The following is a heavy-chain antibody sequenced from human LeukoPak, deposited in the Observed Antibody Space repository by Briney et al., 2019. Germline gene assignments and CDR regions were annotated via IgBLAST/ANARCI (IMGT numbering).Heavy chain of an antibody. J-gene: IGHJ4*02. CDR3: ARGPYSGSYYYVFDY. CDR2: IKQDGSEK. V-gene: IGHV3-7*05. D-gene: IGHD1-26*01. Sequence: GGSLRLSCAASGFTFSNYWMSWVRQAPGKGLEWVANIKQDGSEKYYVDSMKGRFTISRDNAKSSLYLQMNSLRAEDTAVYYCARGPYSGSYYYVFDYWGQGTLVTVSS. CDR1: GFTFSNYW.